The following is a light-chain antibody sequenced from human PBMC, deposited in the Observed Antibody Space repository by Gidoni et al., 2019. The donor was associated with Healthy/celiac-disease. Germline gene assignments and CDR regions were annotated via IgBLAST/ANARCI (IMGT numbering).Light chain of an antibody. CDR1: QSISSD. CDR2: AAS. V-gene: IGKV1-39*01. Sequence: DIQMNQSPSSLYASVGDRVTITCRASQSISSDLNWYQHKPGKAPKLLIYAASSLQSVVPSRFSGSGSGTDFTLTIGSLQPEDFATYYCQQSYSTPRTFGQGTKLEIK. J-gene: IGKJ2*02. CDR3: QQSYSTPRT.